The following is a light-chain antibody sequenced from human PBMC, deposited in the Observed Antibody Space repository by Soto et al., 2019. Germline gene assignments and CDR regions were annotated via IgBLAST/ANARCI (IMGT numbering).Light chain of an antibody. J-gene: IGKJ2*01. Sequence: EIVMTQSPGTLSVSPGERATLSCRASQSVSSTLARYQQKPGQAPRLLIHGASTRAAGIPARFSGSGSGTEFTLTISSLQSEDFAVYYCQQYNNWPPYTFGQGTK. CDR1: QSVSST. CDR3: QQYNNWPPYT. V-gene: IGKV3-15*01. CDR2: GAS.